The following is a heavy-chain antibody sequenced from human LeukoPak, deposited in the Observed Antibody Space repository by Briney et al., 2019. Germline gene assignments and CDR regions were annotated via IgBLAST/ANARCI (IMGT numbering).Heavy chain of an antibody. J-gene: IGHJ4*02. CDR1: GDSVSSNSAA. D-gene: IGHD3-22*01. CDR2: TYYRSKWYN. CDR3: ARDLSLDYDSNGEAFDY. Sequence: SQTLSLTCAISGDSVSSNSAAWNWIRQSPSRGLEWLGGTYYRSKWYNDYAVSVKSRITINPDTSKNQFSLQLNSVTPEDTAVYYCARDLSLDYDSNGEAFDYWGQGTLVTVSS. V-gene: IGHV6-1*01.